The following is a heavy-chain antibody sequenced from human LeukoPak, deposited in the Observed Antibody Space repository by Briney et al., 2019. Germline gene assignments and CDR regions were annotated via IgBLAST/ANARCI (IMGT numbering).Heavy chain of an antibody. D-gene: IGHD5-24*01. J-gene: IGHJ4*02. Sequence: PGGSLRLSCAASGFAFSSYDMNWVRQPPGKGLEWVSSISSSSSYIYYADSVKGRFTISRDNAKNSLYLQMNSLRAEDTAVYYCARVLEMATIGPGPSDYWGQGTLVTVSS. V-gene: IGHV3-21*01. CDR3: ARVLEMATIGPGPSDY. CDR1: GFAFSSYD. CDR2: ISSSSSYI.